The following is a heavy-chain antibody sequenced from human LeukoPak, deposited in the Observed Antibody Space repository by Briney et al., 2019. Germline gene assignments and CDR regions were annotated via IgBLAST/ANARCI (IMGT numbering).Heavy chain of an antibody. CDR2: INPNSGGT. CDR3: ARDREEEELLWFGETGDAFDI. V-gene: IGHV1-2*02. Sequence: GASVKVSCKASGYTFTGYYMHWVRQAPGQGLEWMGWINPNSGGTNYAQKFQGRVTMTRDTSISTAYMELSRLRSDDTAVYYCARDREEEELLWFGETGDAFDIWGQGTTVTVSS. D-gene: IGHD3-10*01. CDR1: GYTFTGYY. J-gene: IGHJ3*02.